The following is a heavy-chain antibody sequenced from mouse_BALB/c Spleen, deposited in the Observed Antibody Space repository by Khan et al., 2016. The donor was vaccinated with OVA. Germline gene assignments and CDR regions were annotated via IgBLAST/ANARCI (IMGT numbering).Heavy chain of an antibody. D-gene: IGHD4-1*01. V-gene: IGHV3-2*02. CDR2: ISYRGST. Sequence: EVQLQESGPGLVKPSQSLSLTCTVTGYSITTDYAWNWIRQFPGNKLEWMGYISYRGSTSYNPSLKSRISINRDTSKNQFFLQLNSVTTEDTATFYCARLGPGFSYWGQGTLVTVSA. J-gene: IGHJ3*01. CDR1: GYSITTDYA. CDR3: ARLGPGFSY.